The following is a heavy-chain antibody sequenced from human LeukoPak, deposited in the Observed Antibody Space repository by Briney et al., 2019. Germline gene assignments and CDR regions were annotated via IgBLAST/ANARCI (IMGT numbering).Heavy chain of an antibody. CDR2: INHRGST. CDR3: ARRRRHTRLQRLLAGYYFDY. Sequence: SETLSLTCAVHGGAFSGYYWSWIRKPPGKGLEWIGEINHRGSTNYNPSLKSRVTISVDTSKNQFSLKLSSVTAADTAVYFCARRRRHTRLQRLLAGYYFDYWGQGTLVTVSS. V-gene: IGHV4-34*01. CDR1: GGAFSGYY. J-gene: IGHJ4*02. D-gene: IGHD6-25*01.